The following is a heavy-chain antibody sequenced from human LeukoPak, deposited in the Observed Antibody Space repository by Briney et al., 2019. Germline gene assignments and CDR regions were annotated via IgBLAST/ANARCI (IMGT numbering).Heavy chain of an antibody. CDR1: GGSISSYY. CDR3: ARDRTTIFGVVIIGGSGNWFDP. CDR2: IYPSGST. V-gene: IGHV4-4*07. Sequence: SETLSLTCTAPGGSISSYYWSWIRQPAGKGLEWMGRIYPSGSTNYNPSLKSRVTMSVDTSKNQFSLKLSSVTAADTAVYYCARDRTTIFGVVIIGGSGNWFDPWGQGTLVTVSS. J-gene: IGHJ5*02. D-gene: IGHD3-3*01.